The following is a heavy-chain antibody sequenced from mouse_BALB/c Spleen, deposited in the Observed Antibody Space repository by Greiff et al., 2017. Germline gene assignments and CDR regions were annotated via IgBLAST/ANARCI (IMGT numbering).Heavy chain of an antibody. Sequence: EVQLVESGPGLVKPSQSLSLTCTVTGYSITSDYAWNWIRQFPGNKLEWMGYISYSGSTSYNPSLKSRISITRDTSKNQFFLQLNSVTTEDTAVYYCATATRGYFDVWGAGTTVTVYS. J-gene: IGHJ1*01. CDR3: ATATRGYFDV. V-gene: IGHV3-2*02. D-gene: IGHD1-2*01. CDR2: ISYSGST. CDR1: GYSITSDYA.